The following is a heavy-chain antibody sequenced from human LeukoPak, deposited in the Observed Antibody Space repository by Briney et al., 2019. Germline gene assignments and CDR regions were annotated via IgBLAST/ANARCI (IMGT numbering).Heavy chain of an antibody. D-gene: IGHD1-26*01. Sequence: SETLSLTCTVSGASISNYYWSWIRQTPEKGLEWMGHIHSSGGSSYYPSLKSRLTLSIDTSRNQLSLKLPSVTAADTAVYFCARLGGYHDFWGQGALVTLSS. V-gene: IGHV4-4*09. CDR2: IHSSGGS. J-gene: IGHJ4*02. CDR3: ARLGGYHDF. CDR1: GASISNYY.